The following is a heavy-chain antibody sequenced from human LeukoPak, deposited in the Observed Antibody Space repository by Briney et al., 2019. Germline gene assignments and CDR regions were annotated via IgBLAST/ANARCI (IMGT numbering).Heavy chain of an antibody. V-gene: IGHV4-34*01. CDR1: GGSFSGYY. Sequence: PSETLSLTCAVYGGSFSGYYWSWIRQPPGKGLEWIGEINHSGSTNYNPSLKSRVTISVDTSKNQFSLKLRSVTAADTAVYYCARHLRYFDWLLYPRSFDYWGQGTLVTVSS. CDR2: INHSGST. CDR3: ARHLRYFDWLLYPRSFDY. J-gene: IGHJ4*02. D-gene: IGHD3-9*01.